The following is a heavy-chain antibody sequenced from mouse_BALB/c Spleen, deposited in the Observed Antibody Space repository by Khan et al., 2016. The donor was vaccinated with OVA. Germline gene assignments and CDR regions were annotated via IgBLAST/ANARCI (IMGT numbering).Heavy chain of an antibody. V-gene: IGHV1-15*01. Sequence: QVQLKQSGAELVRPGASVTLSCKASGYTFTDYEMHWVKQTPVHGLEWIGAIDPETGGTAYNQKFKGKATLTADKSSSTADMELRSLTSEDSAVYYCTSYDYDAMDYWGQGTSVTVSS. J-gene: IGHJ4*01. CDR3: TSYDYDAMDY. CDR2: IDPETGGT. CDR1: GYTFTDYE.